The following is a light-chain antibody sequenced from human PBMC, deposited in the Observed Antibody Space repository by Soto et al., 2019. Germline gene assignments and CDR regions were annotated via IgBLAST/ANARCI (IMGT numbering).Light chain of an antibody. CDR2: DTS. Sequence: EIVLTQSPATLSLSPGERVTLSCRASQSVSSYLAWFQQKPGQAPRLLIYDTSNRATGIPARFSGSGSGTDFTLTISSLEPEDFAVYYCQQRRNWPRTFGGGTKVEIK. J-gene: IGKJ4*01. CDR3: QQRRNWPRT. V-gene: IGKV3-11*01. CDR1: QSVSSY.